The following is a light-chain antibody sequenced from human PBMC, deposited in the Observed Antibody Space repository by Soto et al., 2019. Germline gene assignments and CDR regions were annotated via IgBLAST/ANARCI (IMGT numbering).Light chain of an antibody. CDR1: QSVRSNC. Sequence: EIVLTQSPGTLSLSPGERATLSCRASQSVRSNCLAWYQHKPGQAPRLLIYGTSSRATDIPDRFTGSGSGTDFTLTISSLEPENFAVYYCQHRGAFGQGTRLEI. CDR3: QHRGA. J-gene: IGKJ5*01. CDR2: GTS. V-gene: IGKV3-20*01.